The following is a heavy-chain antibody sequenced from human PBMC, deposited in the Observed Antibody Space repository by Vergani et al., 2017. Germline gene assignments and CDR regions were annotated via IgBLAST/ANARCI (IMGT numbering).Heavy chain of an antibody. CDR1: GGSFSGYY. Sequence: VQLQQWGAGLLKPSETLSLTCAVYGGSFSGYYWSWIRQPPGKGLEWVGRIKSKTDGGTTDYAAPVKGRFTISRDDSKNTLYLQMNSLKTEDTAVYYCTTEIAVAGTIRFDYWGQGTLVTVSS. D-gene: IGHD6-19*01. CDR2: IKSKTDGGTT. V-gene: IGHV3-15*01. CDR3: TTEIAVAGTIRFDY. J-gene: IGHJ4*02.